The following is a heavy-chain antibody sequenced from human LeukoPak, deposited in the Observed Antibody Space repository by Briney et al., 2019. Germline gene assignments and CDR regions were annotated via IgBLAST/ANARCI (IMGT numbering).Heavy chain of an antibody. V-gene: IGHV3-49*04. CDR1: GFTFGDFA. CDR3: TRGSGRFEY. D-gene: IGHD2-15*01. J-gene: IGHJ4*02. CDR2: GRAKGYGATK. Sequence: PGGSLRLSCAASGFTFGDFAMTWVRQAPGKGLEWVGIGRAKGYGATKEDAASVRGRFTSSRDDSKSVAYLQMDTLKTEDTGIYYCTRGSGRFEYWGQGTRVTVSS.